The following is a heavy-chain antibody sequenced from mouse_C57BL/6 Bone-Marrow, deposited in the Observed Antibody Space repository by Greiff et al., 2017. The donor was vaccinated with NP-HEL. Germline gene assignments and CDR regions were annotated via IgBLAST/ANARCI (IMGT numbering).Heavy chain of an antibody. V-gene: IGHV1-15*01. D-gene: IGHD1-1*01. CDR2: IDPETGGT. Sequence: VKLMESGAELVRPGASVTLSCKASGYTFTDYEMHWVKQTPVHGLEWIGAIDPETGGTAYNQKFKGKAILTADKSSSTAYMELRSLTSEDSAVYYCTRWGRYYGSSLWYFDVWGTGTTVTVSS. J-gene: IGHJ1*03. CDR3: TRWGRYYGSSLWYFDV. CDR1: GYTFTDYE.